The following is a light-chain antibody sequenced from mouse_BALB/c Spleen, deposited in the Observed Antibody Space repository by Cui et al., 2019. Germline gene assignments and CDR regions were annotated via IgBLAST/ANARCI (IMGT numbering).Light chain of an antibody. CDR3: LQYYNLRT. Sequence: QMTQSPSSLSASLGDKVTITCKASQDINKYLAYYQHKPSKGPRLLIHYSSPLQPGIPSRFSGSASGRYYFFSISNLEPEDIATYCCLQYYNLRTFGGGTKLEIK. CDR2: YSS. CDR1: QDINKY. V-gene: IGKV19-93*01. J-gene: IGKJ1*01.